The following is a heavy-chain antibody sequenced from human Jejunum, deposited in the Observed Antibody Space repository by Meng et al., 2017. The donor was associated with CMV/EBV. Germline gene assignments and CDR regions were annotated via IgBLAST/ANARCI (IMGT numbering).Heavy chain of an antibody. CDR3: ARLVVVTSISGPRWFDP. V-gene: IGHV1-18*04. D-gene: IGHD2-21*02. CDR1: GYTFTSHH. CDR2: IRCYNGDT. J-gene: IGHJ5*02. Sequence: QVKLVKVGAEGKKPGALGKVFWNCFGYTFTSHHFSWLPQAPGQGIEWMGWIRCYNGDTNYAQKFQGRVTMTTDTSTSTTYMELRSLKSDDTAVYFCARLVVVTSISGPRWFDPWGQGTLVTVSS.